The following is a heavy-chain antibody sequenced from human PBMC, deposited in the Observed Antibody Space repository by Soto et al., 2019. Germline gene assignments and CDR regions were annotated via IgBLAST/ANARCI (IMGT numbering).Heavy chain of an antibody. CDR1: GYTFSNYG. D-gene: IGHD1-1*01. CDR3: AREGNQLDF. J-gene: IGHJ4*02. CDR2: ISGYNGHT. Sequence: QVQLLQSGREVKEPGASVTVSCKTSGYTFSNYGISWVRQAPGQGLEWVGSISGYNGHTTYAQKLLGRVTMTTDTSTSTPCMHLRSLRSDDTAVYYCAREGNQLDFWGQGTLVTVSS. V-gene: IGHV1-18*01.